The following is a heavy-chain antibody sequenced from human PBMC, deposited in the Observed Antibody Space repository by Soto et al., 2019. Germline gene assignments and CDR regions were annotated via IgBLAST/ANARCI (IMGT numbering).Heavy chain of an antibody. Sequence: QVQLQESGPGLVKPSQTLSLTCTVSGGSISSGGYYWSWIRQHPGKGLEWIGYIYYSGSTYYNPSLMSRVTISVDTSKNQFSLKLSSVTAADTAVYYCARGDCSGGSCYSPDWFDPWGQGTLVTVSS. CDR3: ARGDCSGGSCYSPDWFDP. V-gene: IGHV4-31*03. CDR1: GGSISSGGYY. D-gene: IGHD2-15*01. J-gene: IGHJ5*02. CDR2: IYYSGST.